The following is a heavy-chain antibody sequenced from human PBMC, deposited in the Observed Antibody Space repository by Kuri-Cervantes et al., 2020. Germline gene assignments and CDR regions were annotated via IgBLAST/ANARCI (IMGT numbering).Heavy chain of an antibody. CDR1: GFTFSSYG. D-gene: IGHD3-22*01. V-gene: IGHV3-33*06. CDR2: IWYDGSNK. J-gene: IGHJ1*01. CDR3: AKSGGSASYYEYFQH. Sequence: GESLKISCAASGFTFSSYGMHWVRQAPGKGLEWVAVIWYDGSNKYYADSVKGRFTISRDNSKNTLYLQMNSLSAEDTAVYYCAKSGGSASYYEYFQHWGQGTLVTVSS.